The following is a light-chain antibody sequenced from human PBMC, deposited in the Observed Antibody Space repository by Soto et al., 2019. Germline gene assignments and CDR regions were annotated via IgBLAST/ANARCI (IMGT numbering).Light chain of an antibody. CDR3: QQYRSYPWT. Sequence: DIQMTQSPSTLSASVGDRVTITCRASQSLSNWLAWYQQKPGKAPKLLIYDASTLETGVPSRFSGSGSGAEFTLTISSLQPDDFAAYYCQQYRSYPWTFCQGTKLEIK. CDR1: QSLSNW. CDR2: DAS. V-gene: IGKV1-5*01. J-gene: IGKJ2*02.